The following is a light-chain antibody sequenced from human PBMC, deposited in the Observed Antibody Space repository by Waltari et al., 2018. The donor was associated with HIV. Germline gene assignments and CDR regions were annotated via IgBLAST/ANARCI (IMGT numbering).Light chain of an antibody. Sequence: EIVLTQSTATLSLSPGERATLSCRASQSVSSYLAGYQQKPGQAPRLLIYDASNRATGIPARFSGSGSGTDFTLTISSLEPEDFAVYYCQQRSNWPPGSTFGGGTKVEIK. CDR1: QSVSSY. V-gene: IGKV3-11*01. CDR3: QQRSNWPPGST. J-gene: IGKJ4*01. CDR2: DAS.